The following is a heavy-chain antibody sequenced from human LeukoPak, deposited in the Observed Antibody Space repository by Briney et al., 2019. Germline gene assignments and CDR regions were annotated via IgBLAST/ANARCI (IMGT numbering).Heavy chain of an antibody. V-gene: IGHV3-72*01. CDR3: GRSRAGAIDY. CDR2: TRNKANSYST. Sequence: GGSLRLSCAASGFTLSDHYMDWVRQAPGKGLEWVGRTRNKANSYSTEYAASVKGRFTISRDESKNSLYLQMNSLKTEDTAVYYCGRSRAGAIDYWGQGTLVTVSS. J-gene: IGHJ4*02. D-gene: IGHD1-26*01. CDR1: GFTLSDHY.